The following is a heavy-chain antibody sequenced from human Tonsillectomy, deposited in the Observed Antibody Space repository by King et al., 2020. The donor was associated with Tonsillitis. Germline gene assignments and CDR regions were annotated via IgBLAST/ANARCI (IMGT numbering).Heavy chain of an antibody. J-gene: IGHJ6*02. CDR1: GFTFSSYA. CDR2: ISYDGSNK. CDR3: ARGGNMVRGTDYYYYGLDV. D-gene: IGHD3-10*01. Sequence: QVQLVESGGGVVQPGRSLRLSCAASGFTFSSYAMHWVRQAPGKGLEWVALISYDGSNKYHADSAKGRFTISRDNSKTTLFLQMNSLRGEDTAVYYCARGGNMVRGTDYYYYGLDVWGQGTTVTVSS. V-gene: IGHV3-30-3*01.